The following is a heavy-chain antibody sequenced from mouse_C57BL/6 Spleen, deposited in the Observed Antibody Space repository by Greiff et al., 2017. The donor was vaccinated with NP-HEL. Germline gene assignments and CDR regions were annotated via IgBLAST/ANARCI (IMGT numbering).Heavy chain of an antibody. CDR3: ASAGYYDRAY. Sequence: VQLQQPGAELVRPGSSVKLSCKASGYTFTSYWMDWVKQRPGQGLEWIGNIYPSDSETHYNQKFKDKATLTVDKSSSTAYMQLSSLTSEDSAVYYCASAGYYDRAYWGQGTLVPVSA. V-gene: IGHV1-61*01. CDR1: GYTFTSYW. J-gene: IGHJ3*01. CDR2: IYPSDSET. D-gene: IGHD2-4*01.